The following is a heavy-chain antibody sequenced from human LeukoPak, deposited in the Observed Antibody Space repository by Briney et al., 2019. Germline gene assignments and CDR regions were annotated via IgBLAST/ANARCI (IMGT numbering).Heavy chain of an antibody. Sequence: GGALRLSCAASGFTFSSYSMNWVRQAPGKGLEWVSSISSSSSYIYYADSVKGRFTISRDNAKNSLYLQMNSLRAEDTAVYYCARAYSGYDSSDYWGQGTLVTVSS. J-gene: IGHJ4*02. CDR1: GFTFSSYS. D-gene: IGHD5-12*01. V-gene: IGHV3-21*01. CDR2: ISSSSSYI. CDR3: ARAYSGYDSSDY.